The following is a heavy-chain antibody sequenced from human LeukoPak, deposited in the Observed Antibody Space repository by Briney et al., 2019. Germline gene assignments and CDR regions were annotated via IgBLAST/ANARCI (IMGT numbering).Heavy chain of an antibody. CDR1: GFTFSSYS. CDR2: ISSSSTYI. V-gene: IGHV3-21*06. CDR3: ARVAAAGTGFSDY. J-gene: IGHJ4*02. D-gene: IGHD6-19*01. Sequence: PGGSLRLSCAASGFTFSSYSMNWVRQAPGKGLEWVSSISSSSTYIYYAGSLKGRFTISRDNAKSSLSLQMNSLRAEDTAIYYCARVAAAGTGFSDYCGQGTLVTVSS.